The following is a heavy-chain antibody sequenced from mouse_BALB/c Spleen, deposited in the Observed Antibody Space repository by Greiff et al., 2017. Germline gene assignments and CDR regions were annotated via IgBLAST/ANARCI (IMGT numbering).Heavy chain of an antibody. D-gene: IGHD2-12*01. CDR1: GDSFTSGY. V-gene: IGHV3-8*02. CDR3: ARLGYVYDSSLCFDV. Sequence: VHVKQSGPSLVKPSQTLSLTCSVTGDSFTSGYLNWIRKFPGNNLEYMGYIRYSGSTYYNPSLKCRISITRDTSKNQYYLQLNSVPTEDTATYYCARLGYVYDSSLCFDVWGAGTTVTVSS. J-gene: IGHJ1*01. CDR2: IRYSGST.